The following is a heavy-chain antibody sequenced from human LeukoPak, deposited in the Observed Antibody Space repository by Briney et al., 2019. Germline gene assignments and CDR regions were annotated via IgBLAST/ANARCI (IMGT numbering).Heavy chain of an antibody. CDR3: ARSNHPRYYFDY. CDR1: GGSISSGGYS. D-gene: IGHD1-14*01. Sequence: SQTLSLTRAVSGGSISSGGYSWSWIRQPPGKGLEWIGYIYHSGSTYYNPSLKSRVTISVDRSKNQFSLKLSSVTAADTAVYYCARSNHPRYYFDYWGQGTLVTVSS. V-gene: IGHV4-30-2*01. J-gene: IGHJ4*02. CDR2: IYHSGST.